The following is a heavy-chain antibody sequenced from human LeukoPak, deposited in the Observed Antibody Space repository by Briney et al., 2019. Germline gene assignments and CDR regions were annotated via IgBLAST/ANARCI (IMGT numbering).Heavy chain of an antibody. CDR1: GFTFSSCA. Sequence: GGSLRLSCAASGFTFSSCAMDWVRQAPGKGLEWVALMSYDGSYKYYGDSVRGRFTISRDNSKNTFYLQMNSLRAEDTAVYYCARANGDGSGSYYNYHYYYGMDVWGKGTTVTVSS. CDR3: ARANGDGSGSYYNYHYYYGMDV. J-gene: IGHJ6*04. V-gene: IGHV3-30*04. CDR2: MSYDGSYK. D-gene: IGHD3-10*01.